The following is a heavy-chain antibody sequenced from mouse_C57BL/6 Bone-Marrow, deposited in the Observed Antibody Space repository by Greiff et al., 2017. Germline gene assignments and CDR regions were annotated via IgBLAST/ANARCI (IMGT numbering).Heavy chain of an antibody. J-gene: IGHJ4*01. CDR2: IDPENGDT. V-gene: IGHV14-4*01. CDR3: TYYYGMGAMDY. Sequence: EVQLVESGAELVRPGASVKLSCTASGFNIKDDYMHWVKQRPEQGLEWIGWIDPENGDTEYASKFQGKATITADTSSNTAYLQLSSLTSEDTAVYYCTYYYGMGAMDYWGQGTSVTVSS. D-gene: IGHD1-1*01. CDR1: GFNIKDDY.